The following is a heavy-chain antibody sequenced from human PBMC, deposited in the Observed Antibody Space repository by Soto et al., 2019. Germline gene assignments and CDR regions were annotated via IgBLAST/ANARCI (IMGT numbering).Heavy chain of an antibody. J-gene: IGHJ4*02. CDR3: ARARLYGDFWSGPQGEYFDY. CDR2: IYYSGST. CDR1: GGSISIYY. V-gene: IGHV4-59*01. Sequence: PSETLSLTCTVSGGSISIYYWSWIRQPPGKGLEWIGYIYYSGSTNYNPSLKSRVTISVDTSKNQFSLKLSSVTAADTAVYYCARARLYGDFWSGPQGEYFDYWGQGTLVTVS. D-gene: IGHD3-3*01.